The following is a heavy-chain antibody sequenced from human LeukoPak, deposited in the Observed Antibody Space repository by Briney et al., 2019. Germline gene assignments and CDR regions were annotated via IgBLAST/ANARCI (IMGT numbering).Heavy chain of an antibody. CDR2: IRSTANNYAT. CDR3: TGNYYGSGSYADFDY. CDR1: GFTFSGSA. J-gene: IGHJ4*02. V-gene: IGHV3-73*01. D-gene: IGHD3-10*01. Sequence: GGSLRLSCAASGFTFSGSAVHWVRQASGKGPEWVGHIRSTANNYATGYAASVKGRFAISRDDSKNTAYLQMDSLKTEDTAVYYCTGNYYGSGSYADFDYWGQGTLVTVSS.